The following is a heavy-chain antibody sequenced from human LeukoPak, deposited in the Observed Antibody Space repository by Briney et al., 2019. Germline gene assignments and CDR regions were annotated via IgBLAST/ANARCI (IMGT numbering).Heavy chain of an antibody. CDR3: ARGRGEGRGIAMVRGVRAPSYNWFDP. CDR2: MYYSSGNT. V-gene: IGHV4-39*06. Sequence: PSETLSLTCTVSGGSISSSTYYWGWIRQPPGNGLGRIGSMYYSSGNTYYNPSLKSPVTIAVGASKNQFPLKLSSVTAADTAVYYCARGRGEGRGIAMVRGVRAPSYNWFDPWGHGTQVTVSS. J-gene: IGHJ5*02. D-gene: IGHD3-10*01. CDR1: GGSISSSTYY.